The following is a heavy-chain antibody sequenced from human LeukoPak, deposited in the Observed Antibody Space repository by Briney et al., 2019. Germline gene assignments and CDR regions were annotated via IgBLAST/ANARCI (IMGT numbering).Heavy chain of an antibody. Sequence: ASVKVSCKASGYTFTSYGISWVRQAPGQGLEWMGSISAYNGNTNYAQKLQGRVTMTTDTSTSTAYMELRSLRSDDTAVYYCARDLIPIYYYDSSGYYPGVYWGQGTLVTVSS. J-gene: IGHJ4*02. CDR3: ARDLIPIYYYDSSGYYPGVY. V-gene: IGHV1-18*01. D-gene: IGHD3-22*01. CDR1: GYTFTSYG. CDR2: ISAYNGNT.